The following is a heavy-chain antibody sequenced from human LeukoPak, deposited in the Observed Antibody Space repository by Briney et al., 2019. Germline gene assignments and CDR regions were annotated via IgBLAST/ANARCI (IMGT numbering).Heavy chain of an antibody. V-gene: IGHV4-30-4*08. CDR2: IYYSGST. CDR3: AREGSSWPIDY. D-gene: IGHD6-13*01. Sequence: SQTLSLTCTVSGGSISSGDYYWSWIRQPPGKGLEWIGYIYYSGSTYYNPSLKSRVTISVNTSKNQFSLKLSSVTAADTAVYYCAREGSSWPIDYWGQGTLVTVSS. J-gene: IGHJ4*02. CDR1: GGSISSGDYY.